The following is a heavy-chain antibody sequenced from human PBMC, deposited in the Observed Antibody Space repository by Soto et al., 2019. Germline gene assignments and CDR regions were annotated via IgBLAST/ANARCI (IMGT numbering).Heavy chain of an antibody. V-gene: IGHV5-51*01. J-gene: IGHJ4*02. CDR3: ARTRGGGNWNSRQRRLLAY. Sequence: GESLKISCKGSGYSFTSYWIGWVRQMPGKGLEWMGIIYPGDSDTRYSPSFQGQVTISADKSISTAYLQWSSLKASDTAMYYCARTRGGGNWNSRQRRLLAYWGQGTLVTVSS. CDR2: IYPGDSDT. D-gene: IGHD1-7*01. CDR1: GYSFTSYW.